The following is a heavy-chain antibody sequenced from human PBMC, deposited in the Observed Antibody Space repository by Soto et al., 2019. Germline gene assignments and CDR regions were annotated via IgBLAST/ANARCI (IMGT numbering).Heavy chain of an antibody. CDR3: ARHRFLEWLLYGEFDP. CDR2: IYYSGST. CDR1: GGSISSGGYY. Sequence: LSLTCTVSGGSISSGGYYWSWIRQHPGKGLEWIGYIYYSGSTYYNPSLKSRVTISVDTSKNQFSLKLSSVTAADTAVYYCARHRFLEWLLYGEFDPWGQGTLVTVSS. V-gene: IGHV4-31*03. J-gene: IGHJ5*02. D-gene: IGHD3-3*01.